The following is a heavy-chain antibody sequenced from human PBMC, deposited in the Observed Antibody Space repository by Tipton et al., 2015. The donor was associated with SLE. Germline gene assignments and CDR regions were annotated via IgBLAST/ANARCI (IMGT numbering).Heavy chain of an antibody. CDR2: ISPSSSYI. D-gene: IGHD2-2*01. J-gene: IGHJ3*02. Sequence: GSLRLSYTASGFMFNSYTMNWVRQAPGKGLEWVSSISPSSSYIYYADSVKGRFTISRDNAKNSLYLQMSSLRVEDTAEYYCAREPASGAHHAFDIWGQGTVVTVSS. CDR3: AREPASGAHHAFDI. V-gene: IGHV3-21*03. CDR1: GFMFNSYT.